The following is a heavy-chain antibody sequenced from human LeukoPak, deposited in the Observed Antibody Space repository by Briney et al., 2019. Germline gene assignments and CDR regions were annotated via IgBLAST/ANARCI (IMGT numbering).Heavy chain of an antibody. J-gene: IGHJ4*02. V-gene: IGHV3-23*01. CDR1: GFTFSNYA. CDR3: SKDAASGTYGTFDY. D-gene: IGHD3-10*01. CDR2: ISGSGDST. Sequence: GGSLRLSCAASGFTFSNYAMRWVRQAPGKGLEWVSGISGSGDSTYYADSVKGRFTISRDNSKNTLYLQMNSLRAEDTALYYCSKDAASGTYGTFDYWGQGTLVIVSS.